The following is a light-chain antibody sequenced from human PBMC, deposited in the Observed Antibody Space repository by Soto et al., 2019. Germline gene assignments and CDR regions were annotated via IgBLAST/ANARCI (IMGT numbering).Light chain of an antibody. CDR3: VLYMGTGRVV. CDR1: SGSVSSSYY. J-gene: IGLJ3*02. CDR2: TTN. Sequence: QTVVTQEPSFSVSPGGTVTLTCGLSSGSVSSSYYPSWYQQIPGQAPRTLIYTTNTRSSGVPDRFSGSILGNKAALTITGAQADDECDYYCVLYMGTGRVVFGGGTKVTVL. V-gene: IGLV8-61*01.